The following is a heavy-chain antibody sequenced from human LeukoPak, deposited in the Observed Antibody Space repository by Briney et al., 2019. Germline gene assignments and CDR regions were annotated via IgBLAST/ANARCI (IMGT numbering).Heavy chain of an antibody. J-gene: IGHJ1*01. Sequence: GGSLRLSCAASGFTLSNYWMSWVRQVPGKGLEWVANIKQDGNEKHYVDSVKGRFTISRDNAKNSLYLQMNSLRVEDTAVYYCARDRYFQYWGQGTLVIVSS. CDR2: IKQDGNEK. V-gene: IGHV3-7*01. D-gene: IGHD1-14*01. CDR3: ARDRYFQY. CDR1: GFTLSNYW.